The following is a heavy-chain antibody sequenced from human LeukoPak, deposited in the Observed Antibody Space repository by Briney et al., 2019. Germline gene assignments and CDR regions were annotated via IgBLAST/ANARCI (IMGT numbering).Heavy chain of an antibody. D-gene: IGHD3-22*01. CDR2: ISGSGGST. Sequence: GGSLRLSCAASGFTFSSYAMSWVRQVPGKGLEWVSAISGSGGSTYYADSVKGRFTISRDNSKNTLYLQMNSLRAEDTAVYYCAKEKSITMIVVVITGGYFDYWGQGTLVTVSS. CDR3: AKEKSITMIVVVITGGYFDY. CDR1: GFTFSSYA. V-gene: IGHV3-23*01. J-gene: IGHJ4*02.